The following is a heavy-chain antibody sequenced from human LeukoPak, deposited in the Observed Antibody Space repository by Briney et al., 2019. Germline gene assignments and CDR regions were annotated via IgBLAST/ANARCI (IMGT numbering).Heavy chain of an antibody. Sequence: GESLKISCKGSGYSFTNYWISWVRQMPGYGLEWLGLIYPGDSDTRYSPSFQGQVTISADKSISTAYLQWSSLRASDTAMYFCAKYSSSSGIFDYWGQGTLVTVSS. D-gene: IGHD6-6*01. J-gene: IGHJ4*02. CDR1: GYSFTNYW. CDR2: IYPGDSDT. CDR3: AKYSSSSGIFDY. V-gene: IGHV5-51*01.